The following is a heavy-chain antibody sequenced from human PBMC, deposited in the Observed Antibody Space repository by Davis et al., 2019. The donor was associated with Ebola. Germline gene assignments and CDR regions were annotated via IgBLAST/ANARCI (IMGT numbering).Heavy chain of an antibody. Sequence: SVKVSCKTSGFTFTSSAVQWVRQARGQRLEWIGWIVVGSGNTNYAQKFQERVTITRDMSTSTAYMELSSLRSEDTAVYYCARVDTDYYDSSGYYYVPHFDYWGQGTLVTVSS. V-gene: IGHV1-58*01. J-gene: IGHJ4*02. CDR3: ARVDTDYYDSSGYYYVPHFDY. CDR1: GFTFTSSA. CDR2: IVVGSGNT. D-gene: IGHD3-22*01.